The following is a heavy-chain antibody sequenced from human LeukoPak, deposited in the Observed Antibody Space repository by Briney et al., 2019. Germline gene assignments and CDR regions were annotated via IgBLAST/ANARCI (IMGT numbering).Heavy chain of an antibody. CDR2: ISSDGSST. CDR3: ARDQRVTGRPDIDY. J-gene: IGHJ4*02. D-gene: IGHD6-6*01. Sequence: GGSLRLSCAASGFTFRNHWMHWVRQTPGKGLVWVSRISSDGSSTTYADSVKGRFTISRDNAKNTLYLQMNSLRAEDTAMYYCARDQRVTGRPDIDYWGQGTLVIVSS. V-gene: IGHV3-74*03. CDR1: GFTFRNHW.